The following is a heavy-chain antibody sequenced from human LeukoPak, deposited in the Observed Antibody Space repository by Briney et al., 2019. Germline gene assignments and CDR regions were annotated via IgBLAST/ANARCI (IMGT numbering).Heavy chain of an antibody. Sequence: ASVKVSCKASGYTFTSYDINWVRQATGQGLEWMGWMNPNSGSTGYAQKFQGRVTITRNTSISTAYMELSGLRSEDTAVYCCARGRSTGYPYYFEYWGQGTLVTVSS. V-gene: IGHV1-8*03. CDR1: GYTFTSYD. J-gene: IGHJ4*02. D-gene: IGHD5-12*01. CDR2: MNPNSGST. CDR3: ARGRSTGYPYYFEY.